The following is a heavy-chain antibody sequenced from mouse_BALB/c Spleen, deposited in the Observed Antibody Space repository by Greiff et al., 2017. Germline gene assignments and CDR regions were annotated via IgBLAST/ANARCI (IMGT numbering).Heavy chain of an antibody. J-gene: IGHJ1*01. CDR3: AREERGYFDV. CDR1: GFTFSSYA. CDR2: ISSGGST. V-gene: IGHV5-6-5*01. Sequence: EVQVVESGGGLVKPGGSLKLSCAASGFTFSSYAMSWVRQTPEKRLEWVASISSGGSTYYPDSVKGRFTISNDNARNILYLQMSSLRSEDTARYYCAREERGYFDVWGAGTPVTVSS.